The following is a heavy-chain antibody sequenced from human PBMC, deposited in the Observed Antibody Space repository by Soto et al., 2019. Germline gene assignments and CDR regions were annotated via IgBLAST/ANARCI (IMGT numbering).Heavy chain of an antibody. D-gene: IGHD2-2*02. Sequence: SETLSLTCTVSGFSISSYYWSWIRQPPGKGLEWIGYIYYSGSTNYNPSLKSRVTISVDTSKNQFSLKLSSVTAADTAVYYCARVVQEDCSSTSCYTGYNWFDPWGQGTLVTVSS. CDR1: GFSISSYY. CDR3: ARVVQEDCSSTSCYTGYNWFDP. J-gene: IGHJ5*02. CDR2: IYYSGST. V-gene: IGHV4-59*01.